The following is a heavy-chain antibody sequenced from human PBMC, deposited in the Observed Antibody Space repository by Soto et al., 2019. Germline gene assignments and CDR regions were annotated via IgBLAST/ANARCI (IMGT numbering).Heavy chain of an antibody. Sequence: QVQLVQSGAEVKKPGASVKVSCKASGYTFTSYGISWVRQAPGQGLEWMGWISAYNGNTNYAQKLQGRVTMTTDTSPGTAYMGLGGLGSDDTAVFYCARAPPLGYCTNGVCYQFDYWGQGTLVTVSS. CDR1: GYTFTSYG. CDR3: ARAPPLGYCTNGVCYQFDY. D-gene: IGHD2-8*01. J-gene: IGHJ4*02. CDR2: ISAYNGNT. V-gene: IGHV1-18*04.